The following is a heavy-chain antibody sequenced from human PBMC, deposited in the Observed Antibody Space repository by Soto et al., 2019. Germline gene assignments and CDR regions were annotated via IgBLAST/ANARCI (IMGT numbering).Heavy chain of an antibody. CDR3: ARGGSLLAAGTWHYYYAMDV. CDR1: GYTFTGYY. D-gene: IGHD6-13*01. V-gene: IGHV1-2*04. J-gene: IGHJ6*02. CDR2: INANSGDT. Sequence: GASVKVSCKASGYTFTGYYIHWVRQAPGQGPEWMGWINANSGDTNYAQNFQAWVTMTRDTSINTAYMELSRVRSDDTAVYYCARGGSLLAAGTWHYYYAMDVWGQGTTVTVSS.